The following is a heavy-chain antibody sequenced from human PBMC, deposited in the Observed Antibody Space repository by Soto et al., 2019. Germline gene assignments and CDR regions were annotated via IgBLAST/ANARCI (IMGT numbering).Heavy chain of an antibody. CDR1: GYTFTGYY. CDR3: ARVGRSGYDLSYFDI. D-gene: IGHD5-12*01. J-gene: IGHJ3*02. CDR2: INPNSGGT. V-gene: IGHV1-2*04. Sequence: ASVKVSCKASGYTFTGYYMHWVRQAPGQGLEWMGWINPNSGGTNYAQKFQGWVTMTRDTSISTAYMELSRLRSDDTAVYYCARVGRSGYDLSYFDIWGQGTMVTVSS.